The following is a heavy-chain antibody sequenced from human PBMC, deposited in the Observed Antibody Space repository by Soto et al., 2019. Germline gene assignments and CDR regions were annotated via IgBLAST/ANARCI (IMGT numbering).Heavy chain of an antibody. Sequence: QVQLVESGGGVVQPGRSLRLSCAASGFTFSSYGMHWVRQAPGKGLEWVAVIWYDGSNKYYADSVKGRFTISRDNSKNTLYLQMNSLRAEDTAVYYCARSIAAAGTAGYWGQGTLVTVSS. CDR1: GFTFSSYG. CDR3: ARSIAAAGTAGY. CDR2: IWYDGSNK. V-gene: IGHV3-33*01. D-gene: IGHD6-13*01. J-gene: IGHJ4*02.